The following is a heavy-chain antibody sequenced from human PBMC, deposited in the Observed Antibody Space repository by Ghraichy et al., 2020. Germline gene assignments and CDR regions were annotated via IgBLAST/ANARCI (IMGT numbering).Heavy chain of an antibody. J-gene: IGHJ6*02. V-gene: IGHV1-69*13. Sequence: SVKVSCKASGGTFSSYAISWVRQAPGQGLEWMGGIIPIFGIANYAQKFQGRVTITADESTSTAYMELSSLRSEDTAVYYCARAKGDLGLYVKLGQQVYYYYDGMDVWGQGTTVTVSS. CDR1: GGTFSSYA. CDR2: IIPIFGIA. D-gene: IGHD6-13*01. CDR3: ARAKGDLGLYVKLGQQVYYYYDGMDV.